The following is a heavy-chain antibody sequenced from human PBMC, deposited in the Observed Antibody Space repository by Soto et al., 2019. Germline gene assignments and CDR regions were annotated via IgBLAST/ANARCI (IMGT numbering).Heavy chain of an antibody. CDR2: ISGRGAT. Sequence: PSETQRLTYIVSDGSISNVGCFWILVSPSPGKGLEWIGYISGRGATYYSPSLWSRLTISIDSSKNQFSLKLTSVSAADTAVYFCARGHDSSRSAYLHYRGPGTLVTVSS. V-gene: IGHV4-30-4*01. D-gene: IGHD3-22*01. CDR3: ARGHDSSRSAYLHY. CDR1: DGSISNVGCF. J-gene: IGHJ1*01.